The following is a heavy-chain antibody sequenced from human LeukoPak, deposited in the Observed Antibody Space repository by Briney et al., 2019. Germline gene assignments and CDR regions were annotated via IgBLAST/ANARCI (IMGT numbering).Heavy chain of an antibody. CDR3: ARVRGVYDILTGSPSKYYFDY. V-gene: IGHV1-2*02. CDR1: GYTFTGYY. J-gene: IGHJ4*02. D-gene: IGHD3-9*01. CDR2: INPNSGGT. Sequence: GASVKVSCKASGYTFTGYYMHWVRQAPGQGLEWMGWINPNSGGTNYAQKFQGRVTMTRDTSISTAYMELSRLRSDDTAVYYCARVRGVYDILTGSPSKYYFDYWGQGTLVTVSS.